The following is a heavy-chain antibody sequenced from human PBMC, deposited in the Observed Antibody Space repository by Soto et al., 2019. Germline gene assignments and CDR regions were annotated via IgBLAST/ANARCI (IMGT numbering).Heavy chain of an antibody. CDR1: GGTFTSYA. CDR2: IIPIFTTA. CDR3: ARVRRELCASPRCYGYHGMDV. J-gene: IGHJ6*02. V-gene: IGHV1-69*12. D-gene: IGHD2-2*01. Sequence: QVHLVQSGAEVKKPGSSMKVSCKASGGTFTSYAISWVRQAPGQGLEWIGEIIPIFTTANYAQKFQGRVTITADESTSTASMELSSLRSEDTAVYYCARVRRELCASPRCYGYHGMDVWGQGTTVTVSS.